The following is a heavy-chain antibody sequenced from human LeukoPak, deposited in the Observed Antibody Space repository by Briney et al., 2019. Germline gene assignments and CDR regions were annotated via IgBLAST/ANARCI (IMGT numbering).Heavy chain of an antibody. CDR3: ARQITMIVVVINDPFDI. CDR1: GYTFTSYG. J-gene: IGHJ3*02. D-gene: IGHD3-22*01. CDR2: ISAYNGNT. V-gene: IGHV1-18*01. Sequence: GASVKVSCKASGYTFTSYGISWVRQAPGQGLEWMGWISAYNGNTNYAQKLQGRVTMTTDTSTSTAYMELRSLRFDDTAVYYCARQITMIVVVINDPFDIWGQGTMVTVSS.